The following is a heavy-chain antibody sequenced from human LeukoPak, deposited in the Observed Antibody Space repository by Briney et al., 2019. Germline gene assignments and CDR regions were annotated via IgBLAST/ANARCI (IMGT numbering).Heavy chain of an antibody. J-gene: IGHJ4*02. CDR3: ARGRPHYYDSSGYLGY. V-gene: IGHV1-69*05. D-gene: IGHD3-22*01. CDR2: IIPIFGTA. CDR1: GGTFSSYA. Sequence: WVKVSCKASGGTFSSYAISWVRQAPGQGLEWMGGIIPIFGTANYAQKFQGRVTITTDESTSTAYMELSSLRSEDTAVYYCARGRPHYYDSSGYLGYWGQGTLVTVSS.